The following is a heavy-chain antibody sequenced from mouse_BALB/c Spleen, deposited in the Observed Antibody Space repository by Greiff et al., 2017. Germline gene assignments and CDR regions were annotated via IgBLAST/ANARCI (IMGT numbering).Heavy chain of an antibody. CDR1: GYSITSDYA. D-gene: IGHD1-1*01. V-gene: IGHV3-2*02. J-gene: IGHJ2*01. CDR3: ARSPYYPFDY. Sequence: EVQRVESGPGLVKPSQSLSLTCTVTGYSITSDYAWNWIRQFPGNKLEWMGYISYSGSTSYNPSLKSRISITRDTSKNQFFLQLNSVTTEDTATYYCARSPYYPFDYWGQGTTLTVSS. CDR2: ISYSGST.